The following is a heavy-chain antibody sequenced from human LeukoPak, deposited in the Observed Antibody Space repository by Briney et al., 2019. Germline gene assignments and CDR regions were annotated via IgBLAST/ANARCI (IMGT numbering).Heavy chain of an antibody. Sequence: PGGSLRLSCAASGFTVSSNYMSWVRQAPGKGLEWVSVIYSGGSTYYADSVKGRFTISRDNSKNTLYLQMNSLRAEDTAVYYCARSMDCSSTSYYGLEGTYYYYGMDVWGKGTTVTVSS. V-gene: IGHV3-53*01. CDR1: GFTVSSNY. CDR2: IYSGGST. D-gene: IGHD2-2*01. CDR3: ARSMDCSSTSYYGLEGTYYYYGMDV. J-gene: IGHJ6*04.